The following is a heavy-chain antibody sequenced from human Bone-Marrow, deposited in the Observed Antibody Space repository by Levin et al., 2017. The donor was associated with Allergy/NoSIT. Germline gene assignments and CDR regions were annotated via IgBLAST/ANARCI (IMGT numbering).Heavy chain of an antibody. Sequence: TPGGSLRLSCKASGYTFTGYYLHWVRQAPGQGPEWMGWINPNSGGPNYAQKFQGRVTMTRDTSISTAYMELSRLRSDDTAVYYCARLSHYNDSCWGPGTLVTVSS. V-gene: IGHV1-2*02. CDR2: INPNSGGP. D-gene: IGHD3-22*01. J-gene: IGHJ4*02. CDR1: GYTFTGYY. CDR3: ARLSHYNDSC.